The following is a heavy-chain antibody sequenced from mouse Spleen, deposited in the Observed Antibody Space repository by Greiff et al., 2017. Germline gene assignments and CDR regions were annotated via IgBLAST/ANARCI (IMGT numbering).Heavy chain of an antibody. D-gene: IGHD4-1*01. CDR3: ARGELGRFDY. Sequence: VQRVESGAELARPGASVKLSCKASGYTFTSYGISWVKQRTGQGLEWIGEIYPRSGNTYYNEKFKGKATLTVDESSSTAYMQLSSLTSEDSAVYYCARGELGRFDYWGQGTTLTVSS. CDR2: IYPRSGNT. J-gene: IGHJ2*01. V-gene: IGHV1-81*01. CDR1: GYTFTSYG.